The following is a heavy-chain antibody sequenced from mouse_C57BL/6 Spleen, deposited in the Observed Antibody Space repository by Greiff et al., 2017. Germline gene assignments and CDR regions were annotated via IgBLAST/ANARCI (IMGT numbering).Heavy chain of an antibody. V-gene: IGHV3-1*01. D-gene: IGHD1-1*01. CDR3: ARGYYGSEAWFAY. CDR1: GYSITSGYD. J-gene: IGHJ3*01. CDR2: ISYSGST. Sequence: EVQVVESGPGMVKPSQSLSLTCTVTGYSITSGYDWHWIRHFPGNKLEWMGYISYSGSTNYNPSLKSRISITHDTSKNHFFLKLNSVTTEDTATYYCARGYYGSEAWFAYWGQGTLVTVSA.